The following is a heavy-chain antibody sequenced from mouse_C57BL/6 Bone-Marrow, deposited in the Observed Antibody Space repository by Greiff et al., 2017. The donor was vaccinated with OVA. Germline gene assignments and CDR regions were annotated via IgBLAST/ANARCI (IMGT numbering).Heavy chain of an antibody. Sequence: EVKLMESGGGLVQPGGSLSLSCAASGFTFTDYYMSWVRQPPGKALEWLGFIRNKANGYTTEYSASVKGRFTISRDNSQSILYLQMNALRAEGSATYYYARYHYDYDAGYYYAMDYWGQGTSVTVSS. CDR1: GFTFTDYY. CDR2: IRNKANGYTT. D-gene: IGHD2-4*01. J-gene: IGHJ4*01. V-gene: IGHV7-3*01. CDR3: ARYHYDYDAGYYYAMDY.